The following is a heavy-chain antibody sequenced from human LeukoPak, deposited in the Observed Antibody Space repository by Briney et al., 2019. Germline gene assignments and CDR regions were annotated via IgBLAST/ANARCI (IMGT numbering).Heavy chain of an antibody. V-gene: IGHV4-4*07. J-gene: IGHJ6*03. D-gene: IGHD2-2*01. CDR2: IYTSGST. CDR3: ARDKGSCSSTSCSPNYYMDV. CDR1: GGSISSYY. Sequence: SETLSLTCTVSGGSISSYYWSWIRQPAGKGLEWIGRIYTSGSTNYNPSLKSRVTMSVDTSKNQFSLKLSPVTAADTAVYYCARDKGSCSSTSCSPNYYMDVWGKGTTVTVSS.